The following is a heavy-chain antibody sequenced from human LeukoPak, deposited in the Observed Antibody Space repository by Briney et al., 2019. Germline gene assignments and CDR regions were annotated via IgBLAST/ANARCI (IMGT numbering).Heavy chain of an antibody. D-gene: IGHD6-13*01. CDR1: GFTFSDYY. Sequence: PGGSLRLSCAASGFTFSDYYMSWIRQAPGKGLEWVSYISSSGSTIYYADSVKGRFTISRDNAKNSLYLQMNSLRAEDTAVYYCARDSKDSSSWYGSYYFDYWGQGTLVTVSS. J-gene: IGHJ4*02. V-gene: IGHV3-11*01. CDR2: ISSSGSTI. CDR3: ARDSKDSSSWYGSYYFDY.